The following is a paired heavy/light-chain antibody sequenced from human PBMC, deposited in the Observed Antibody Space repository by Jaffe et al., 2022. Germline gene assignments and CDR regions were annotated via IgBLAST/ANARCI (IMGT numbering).Heavy chain of an antibody. CDR2: IIPIFGTA. V-gene: IGHV1-69*01. J-gene: IGHJ6*03. CDR3: ARDFWSGYRARYYYYYMDV. Sequence: QVQLVQSGAEVKKPGSSVKVSCKASGGTFSSYAISWVRQAPGQGLEWMGGIIPIFGTANYAQKFQGRVTITADESTSTAYMELSSLRSEDTAVYYCARDFWSGYRARYYYYYMDVWGKGTTVTVSS. D-gene: IGHD3-3*01. CDR1: GGTFSSYA.
Light chain of an antibody. J-gene: IGKJ5*01. CDR2: GAS. CDR3: QQYGSSLT. V-gene: IGKV3-20*01. CDR1: QSVSSSY. Sequence: EIVLTQSPGTLSLSPGERATLSCRASQSVSSSYLAWYQQKPGQAPRLLIYGASSRATGIPDRFSGSGSGTDFTLTISRLEPEDFAVYYCQQYGSSLTFGQGTRLEIK.